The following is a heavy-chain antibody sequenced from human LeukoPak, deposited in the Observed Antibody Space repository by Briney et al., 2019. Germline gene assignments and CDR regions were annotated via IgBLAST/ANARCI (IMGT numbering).Heavy chain of an antibody. CDR2: ISYDGSNK. Sequence: GRSLKLSCAASGFTLSSYGMHWVRQAPGKGLVWVAVISYDGSNKYYADSVKGRFTISRDNSKNTLYLQRNSLRAEDTAVYYCAKGYSGYDWSLVDYWGQGTLVTVSS. CDR1: GFTLSSYG. CDR3: AKGYSGYDWSLVDY. V-gene: IGHV3-30*18. D-gene: IGHD5-12*01. J-gene: IGHJ4*02.